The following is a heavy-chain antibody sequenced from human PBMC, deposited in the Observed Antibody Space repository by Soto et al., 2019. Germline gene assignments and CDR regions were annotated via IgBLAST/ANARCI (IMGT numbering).Heavy chain of an antibody. J-gene: IGHJ4*02. CDR1: GFTCRNYG. V-gene: IGHV3-33*01. CDR3: ASGFMAWYFDY. Sequence: GGSMRLSWGAAGFTCRNYGMHWVRQAPGKGLQWVAIIWYDGSEKYYADSVKGRFTISRDNSKNILYLQMNSLRAEDTAVYYCASGFMAWYFDYWGQGAQVTVSS. CDR2: IWYDGSEK.